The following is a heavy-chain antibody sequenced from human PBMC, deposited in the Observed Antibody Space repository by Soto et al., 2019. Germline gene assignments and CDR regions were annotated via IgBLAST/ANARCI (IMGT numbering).Heavy chain of an antibody. CDR1: GYTFTSYG. V-gene: IGHV1-18*01. CDR3: ERLTLALLNYDFWSGYQAMDV. Sequence: ASVKVSCKASGYTFTSYGISWVRQAPGQGLEWMGWISAYNGNTNYAQKLQGRVTMTTDTSTSTAYTELRSLRSDDTAVYYCERLTLALLNYDFWSGYQAMDVWGQGTTVTVSS. D-gene: IGHD3-3*01. CDR2: ISAYNGNT. J-gene: IGHJ6*02.